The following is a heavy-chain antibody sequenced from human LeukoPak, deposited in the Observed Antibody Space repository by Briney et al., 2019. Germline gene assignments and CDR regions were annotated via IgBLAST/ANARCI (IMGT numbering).Heavy chain of an antibody. CDR3: ARTVSSYYFNA. CDR2: VAYSGST. Sequence: SETLSLTCTVSGGSINSYYWSWIRQLPGKGLEWIGYVAYSGSTNYNPSLKSRVTISLDTSKNQFSLKLSSVTVADTAVYYCARTVSSYYFNAWGPGTLVTVSS. V-gene: IGHV4-59*01. CDR1: GGSINSYY. J-gene: IGHJ5*02. D-gene: IGHD2-15*01.